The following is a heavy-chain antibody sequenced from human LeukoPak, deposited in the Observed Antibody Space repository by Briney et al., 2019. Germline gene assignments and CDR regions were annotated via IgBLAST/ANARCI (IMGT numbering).Heavy chain of an antibody. CDR3: AKDTASSWWYFDL. J-gene: IGHJ2*01. CDR2: ISYDGSYK. V-gene: IGHV3-30*04. CDR1: GFTFTNYA. D-gene: IGHD5-18*01. Sequence: GGSLRHSCAASGFTFTNYAMHWVRQAPGKGLEWVAVISYDGSYKDYADSVKGRFTISRDNSKNTLYLQMNSLRAEDTAVYYCAKDTASSWWYFDLWGRGTLVTVSS.